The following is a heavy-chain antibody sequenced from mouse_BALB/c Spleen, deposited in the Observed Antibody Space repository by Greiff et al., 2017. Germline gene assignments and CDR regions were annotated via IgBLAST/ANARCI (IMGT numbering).Heavy chain of an antibody. CDR3: ARKEAIYYGMDD. Sequence: QVQLQQSGAELARPGASVKMSCKASGYTFTSYTMHWVKQRPGQGLEWIGYINPSSGYTNYNQKFKDKATLTADKSSSTAYMQLSSLTSEDSAVYYCARKEAIYYGMDDWGQGTSVTVSS. V-gene: IGHV1-4*01. CDR1: GYTFTSYT. J-gene: IGHJ4*01. CDR2: INPSSGYT.